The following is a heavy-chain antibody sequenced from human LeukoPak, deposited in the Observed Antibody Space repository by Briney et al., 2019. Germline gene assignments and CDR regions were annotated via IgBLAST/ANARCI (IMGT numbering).Heavy chain of an antibody. CDR2: IYYSGST. CDR3: ARDRYDFWSGYRNWFDP. Sequence: KASETLSLTCTVSGGSISSSSYYWGWIRQPPGKGLEWIGSIYYSGSTYYNPSLKSRVTISVDTSKNQFSLKLSSVTAADTAVYYCARDRYDFWSGYRNWFDPWGQGTLVTVSS. D-gene: IGHD3-3*01. V-gene: IGHV4-39*07. J-gene: IGHJ5*02. CDR1: GGSISSSSYY.